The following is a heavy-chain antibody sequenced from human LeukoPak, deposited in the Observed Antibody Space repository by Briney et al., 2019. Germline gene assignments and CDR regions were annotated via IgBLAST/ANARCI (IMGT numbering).Heavy chain of an antibody. CDR1: GVTFRIYT. V-gene: IGHV3-30*04. Sequence: GGSLRLSCAASGVTFRIYTIHWVRQAPGKGLEWVALISPDGSGKFYADSVTGRLTISRDNSKNTVYLQLNSLRAEDTAVYYCASSPYYDSGASYEVWGQGTLVTVSS. J-gene: IGHJ4*02. CDR2: ISPDGSGK. CDR3: ASSPYYDSGASYEV. D-gene: IGHD3-22*01.